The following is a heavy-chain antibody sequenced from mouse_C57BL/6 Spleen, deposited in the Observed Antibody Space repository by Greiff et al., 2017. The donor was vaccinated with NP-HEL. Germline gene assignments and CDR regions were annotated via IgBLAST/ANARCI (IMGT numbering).Heavy chain of an antibody. CDR2: ISDGGSYT. CDR1: GFTFSSYA. J-gene: IGHJ2*01. CDR3: ASGYYGSSLDS. D-gene: IGHD1-1*01. V-gene: IGHV5-4*03. Sequence: EVKVVESGGGLVKPGGSLKLSCAASGFTFSSYAMSWVRQTPEKRLEWVATISDGGSYTYYPDNVKGRFTISRDNAKNNLYLQMSHLKSEDTAMYYCASGYYGSSLDSWGQGTTLTVSS.